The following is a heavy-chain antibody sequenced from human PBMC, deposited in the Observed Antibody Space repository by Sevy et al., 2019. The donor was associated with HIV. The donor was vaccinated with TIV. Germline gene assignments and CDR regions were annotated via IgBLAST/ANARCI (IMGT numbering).Heavy chain of an antibody. Sequence: ASVKVSCKVSGSTLTKLSMHWVRQVPGKGLEWMVSFDPEEGETIYARKFQGRVTMTEDTSTDTAYMVLSSLRSEGTAVYYCATTKDYYDSSGSPLDYWGQGTLVTVSS. CDR1: GSTLTKLS. D-gene: IGHD3-22*01. J-gene: IGHJ4*02. CDR3: ATTKDYYDSSGSPLDY. CDR2: FDPEEGET. V-gene: IGHV1-24*01.